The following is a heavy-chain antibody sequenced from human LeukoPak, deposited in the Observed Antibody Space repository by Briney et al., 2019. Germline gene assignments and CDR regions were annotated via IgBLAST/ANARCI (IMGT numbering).Heavy chain of an antibody. V-gene: IGHV4-59*01. CDR2: IYYSGST. J-gene: IGHJ4*02. CDR1: GGSISSYY. CDR3: ARGDGYNYPRFFDY. D-gene: IGHD5-24*01. Sequence: ETLSLTCTVSGGSISSYYWSWIRQPPGKGLEWIGYIYYSGSTNYNPSLKSRVTISVDTSKNQFSLKLSSVTAADTAVYYCARGDGYNYPRFFDYWGQGTLVTVSS.